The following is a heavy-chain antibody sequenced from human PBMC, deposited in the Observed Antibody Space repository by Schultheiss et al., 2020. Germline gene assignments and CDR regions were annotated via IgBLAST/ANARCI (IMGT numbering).Heavy chain of an antibody. CDR2: TYCRSKCYS. D-gene: IGHD6-19*01. V-gene: IGHV6-1*01. Sequence: SQTLSLTCAISGDSVSSDDAVWNWIRQSPSRGLEWLGRTYCRSKCYSDYAVSVKSRLTITPDISKNQVSLQLNSVTPEDTAIYYCVRGGLSSGWYFSFDYWGQGNLGTVSS. J-gene: IGHJ4*02. CDR3: VRGGLSSGWYFSFDY. CDR1: GDSVSSDDAV.